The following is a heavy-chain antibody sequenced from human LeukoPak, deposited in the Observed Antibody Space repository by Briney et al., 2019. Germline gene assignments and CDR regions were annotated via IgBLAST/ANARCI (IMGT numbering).Heavy chain of an antibody. CDR1: GYTFTSYG. Sequence: ASVKVSCKASGYTFTSYGITWVRLAPGQGLEWMGWISAYNGNTNYAQMFQGRVVMTTDTSTNTAYMELRSLRADDTAMYYCARDPSYDSSGYPNWFDPWGQGTLVTVSS. V-gene: IGHV1-18*01. J-gene: IGHJ5*02. CDR2: ISAYNGNT. CDR3: ARDPSYDSSGYPNWFDP. D-gene: IGHD3-22*01.